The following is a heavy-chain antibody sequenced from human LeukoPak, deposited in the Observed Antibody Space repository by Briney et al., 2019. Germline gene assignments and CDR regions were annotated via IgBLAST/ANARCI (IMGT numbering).Heavy chain of an antibody. CDR3: ARVDGDAY. V-gene: IGHV3-20*04. D-gene: IGHD4-17*01. Sequence: GGSLRLSCAASGFTFDDYGMSWVCQAPGKGLEWVSGINWNGGSTSYADSVKGRFTISRDNAKNSLYLQMNSLRAADTAFYYCARVDGDAYWGQGTLVTVSS. CDR1: GFTFDDYG. CDR2: INWNGGST. J-gene: IGHJ4*02.